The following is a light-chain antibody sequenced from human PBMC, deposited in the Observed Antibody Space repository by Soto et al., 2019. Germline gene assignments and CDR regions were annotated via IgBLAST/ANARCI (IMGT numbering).Light chain of an antibody. CDR3: QSYDISLHNYV. Sequence: QSAPTQPPSASGSPGQSVTISCTGTSSDVGGYDYVSWYQQHPGKAPKLMIYEVTIRPSGVSDRFSGSKSGNTASLTVSGLQAEDEADYYCQSYDISLHNYVFGTGTKLTVL. CDR1: SSDVGGYDY. CDR2: EVT. V-gene: IGLV2-8*01. J-gene: IGLJ1*01.